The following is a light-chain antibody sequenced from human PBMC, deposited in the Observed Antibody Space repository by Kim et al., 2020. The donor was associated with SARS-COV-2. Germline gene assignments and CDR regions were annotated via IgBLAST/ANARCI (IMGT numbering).Light chain of an antibody. Sequence: LTQPPSVSVAPGKTASITCGGNNIGSKGVHWYQQKPGQAPVLVIYYDSDRPTGIPERFSGSNSGNTATLTISRVEAGDEADYYCQVWDRSSDHPVFG. J-gene: IGLJ3*02. CDR2: YDS. V-gene: IGLV3-21*04. CDR1: NIGSKG. CDR3: QVWDRSSDHPV.